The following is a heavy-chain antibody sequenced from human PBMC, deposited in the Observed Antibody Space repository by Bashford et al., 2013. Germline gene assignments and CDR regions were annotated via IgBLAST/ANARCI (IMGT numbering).Heavy chain of an antibody. Sequence: SETLSLTCTVSGGSITTSFYSWIRQTPGKGLQWIGYVYYSGSTSYNPFLKSRVSISVDTPKNQFSLRLSAVTAADTAVYYCARHASYSNFWDWDYWGQGMLVTVSS. CDR3: ARHASYSNFWDWDY. D-gene: IGHD1-26*01. CDR2: VYYSGST. J-gene: IGHJ4*02. CDR1: GGSITTSF. V-gene: IGHV4-59*08.